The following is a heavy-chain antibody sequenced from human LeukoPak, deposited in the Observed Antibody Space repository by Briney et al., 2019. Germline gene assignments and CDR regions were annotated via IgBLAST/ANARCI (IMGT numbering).Heavy chain of an antibody. Sequence: SETLSLTCAVSGYSISSGYYWGWIRQPPGKGLEWIGSIYHSGSTYYNPSLKSRVTISVDTSKNQFSLKLSSVTAADTAAYYCAVYSSSWFDAFDIWGQGTMVTVSS. CDR1: GYSISSGYY. J-gene: IGHJ3*02. CDR3: AVYSSSWFDAFDI. V-gene: IGHV4-38-2*01. CDR2: IYHSGST. D-gene: IGHD6-13*01.